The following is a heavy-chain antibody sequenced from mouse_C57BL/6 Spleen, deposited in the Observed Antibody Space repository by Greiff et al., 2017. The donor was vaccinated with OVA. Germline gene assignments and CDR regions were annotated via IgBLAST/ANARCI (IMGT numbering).Heavy chain of an antibody. J-gene: IGHJ4*01. CDR3: GRHWYYSNYDAMDY. Sequence: EVQRVESGGGLVQPKGSLKLSCAASGFSFNTYAMNWVRQAPGKGLEWVASIRSKSNNNATYYADSVKDRFTISRDESESKLDLQMNNLKTEDTAMYYCGRHWYYSNYDAMDYWGQGTSVTVSS. V-gene: IGHV10-1*01. D-gene: IGHD2-5*01. CDR2: IRSKSNNNAT. CDR1: GFSFNTYA.